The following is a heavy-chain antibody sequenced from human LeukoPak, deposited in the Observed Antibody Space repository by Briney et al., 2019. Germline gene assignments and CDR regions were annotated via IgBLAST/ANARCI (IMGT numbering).Heavy chain of an antibody. Sequence: GASVKVSCKASGYTFTSYDINWVRQATGQGLEWMGWMNPNSGNTGYAQKFQGRVTMTRNTSISTAYMELSSLRSEDTAVYYCARSYSSSWYFGYYYGMDVWGQGTTVTVSS. D-gene: IGHD6-13*01. J-gene: IGHJ6*02. CDR2: MNPNSGNT. CDR1: GYTFTSYD. CDR3: ARSYSSSWYFGYYYGMDV. V-gene: IGHV1-8*01.